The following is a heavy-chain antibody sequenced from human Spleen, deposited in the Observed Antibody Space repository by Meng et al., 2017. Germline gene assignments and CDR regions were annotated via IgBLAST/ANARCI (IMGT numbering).Heavy chain of an antibody. J-gene: IGHJ3*01. Sequence: GESLKISCKGSGYRFTTYWIGWVRQLPGKGLEWMGIIYPTDSDIRYSPSFQGQVTISADRSISTAYLQWSSPKASDTAMYYCARLSSSRPGAFDVWGQGTMVTVSS. D-gene: IGHD6-6*01. CDR3: ARLSSSRPGAFDV. CDR1: GYRFTTYW. CDR2: IYPTDSDI. V-gene: IGHV5-51*01.